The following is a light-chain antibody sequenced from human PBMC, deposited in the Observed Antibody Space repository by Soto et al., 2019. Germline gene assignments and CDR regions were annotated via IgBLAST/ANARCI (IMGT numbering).Light chain of an antibody. Sequence: QSVLTQPASVSGSPGQSITISCTGTSSDVGGYNYVSWYQQHPGNAPTLMIYDVSNRPSGVSNRFSGSKSGNTASLTISGLQAEDEADYYCSSYTISSTLVVFGGGTKLTVL. V-gene: IGLV2-14*01. CDR2: DVS. CDR3: SSYTISSTLVV. CDR1: SSDVGGYNY. J-gene: IGLJ2*01.